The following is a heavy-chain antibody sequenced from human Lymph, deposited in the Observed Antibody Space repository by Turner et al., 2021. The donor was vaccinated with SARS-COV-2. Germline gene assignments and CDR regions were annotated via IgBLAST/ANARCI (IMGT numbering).Heavy chain of an antibody. CDR3: ARDPPIQIWVDYFYYGMDV. J-gene: IGHJ6*02. CDR2: INPSGGST. Sequence: QVQLVQSGAEVKKPGASVKVSCKASGYTFTSYYMHWVRQAPGQGLEWMGIINPSGGSTSYAQKFQGRVTMTRDTSTSTGYMELSSLRSEDTAVYYCARDPPIQIWVDYFYYGMDVWGQGTTVTVSS. CDR1: GYTFTSYY. D-gene: IGHD5-18*01. V-gene: IGHV1-46*01.